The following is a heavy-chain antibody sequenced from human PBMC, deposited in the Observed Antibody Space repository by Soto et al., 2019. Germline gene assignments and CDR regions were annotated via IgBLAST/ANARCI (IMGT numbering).Heavy chain of an antibody. Sequence: QVQLVQSVAEVKKPGASVTVSCKASGYTLSDYYIQWVRQDPGQGLELIGWINTNSGDPNYAQKFQGRVTMSRDTSITTASMEPRWLRSEDTAVYYCTREGVGIAAAGAGNDAFDIWGQGTKGTVAS. CDR3: TREGVGIAAAGAGNDAFDI. V-gene: IGHV1-2*02. CDR2: INTNSGDP. D-gene: IGHD6-13*01. J-gene: IGHJ3*02. CDR1: GYTLSDYY.